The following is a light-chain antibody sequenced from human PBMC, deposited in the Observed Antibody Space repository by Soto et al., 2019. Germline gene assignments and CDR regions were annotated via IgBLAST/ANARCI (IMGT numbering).Light chain of an antibody. J-gene: IGKJ2*01. V-gene: IGKV3-15*01. CDR2: GAS. CDR1: QSVGSD. Sequence: EIVMTQSPTTRSVSPGESVALPCRASQSVGSDLAWYQPIPGQAPRLLIYGASTWANGIPARFSASGSATELTLTISSLQSADFAIYYCQQYNNWPPYTFGQGTRLEIK. CDR3: QQYNNWPPYT.